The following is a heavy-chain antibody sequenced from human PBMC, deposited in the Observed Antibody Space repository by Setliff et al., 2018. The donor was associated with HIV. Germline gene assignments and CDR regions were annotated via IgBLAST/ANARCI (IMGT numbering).Heavy chain of an antibody. CDR3: VRDQLRHPERWDFDF. J-gene: IGHJ4*02. Sequence: PAGSLRLSCAASGFVFSDHSFHWVRQAPGEGLEWLSYISATGTTVSYADSARGRFIISRDSVRNVLYLQMRSLRVEDTALYYCVRDQLRHPERWDFDFWGQGTLVTVSS. CDR2: ISATGTTV. V-gene: IGHV3-48*01. CDR1: GFVFSDHS. D-gene: IGHD2-2*01.